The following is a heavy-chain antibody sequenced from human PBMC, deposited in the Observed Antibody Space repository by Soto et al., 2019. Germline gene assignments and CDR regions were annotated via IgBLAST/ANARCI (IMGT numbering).Heavy chain of an antibody. J-gene: IGHJ5*02. CDR3: VRGGGGGLFDP. D-gene: IGHD2-15*01. CDR1: GFTFGDSY. V-gene: IGHV3-11*06. Sequence: PGGSLRLSCAGSGFTFGDSYMSWVRQAPGKGLEWLSYISPGSRYPAYADSVKGRFTISRDNAKRSLYLQMMSLTAEDTAIYYCVRGGGGGLFDPWGQGTMVTVSS. CDR2: ISPGSRYP.